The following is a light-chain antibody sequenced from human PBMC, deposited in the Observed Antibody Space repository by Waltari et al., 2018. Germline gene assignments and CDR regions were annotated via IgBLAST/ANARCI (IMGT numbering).Light chain of an antibody. CDR2: GAS. CDR1: QSVSSSY. V-gene: IGKV3-20*01. Sequence: EIVLTQSPGTLSLSPGERATLSCRASQSVSSSYLAWYQQKPGQAPRLLIYGASSRATGIPDRFSGSGSGTEFTLTISRLEPEDFAVYYCQQYGSSPLVQFGHGTKLEIK. CDR3: QQYGSSPLVQ. J-gene: IGKJ2*01.